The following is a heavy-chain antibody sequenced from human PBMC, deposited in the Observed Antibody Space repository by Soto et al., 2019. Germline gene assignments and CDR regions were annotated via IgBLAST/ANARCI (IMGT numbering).Heavy chain of an antibody. D-gene: IGHD1-1*01. V-gene: IGHV3-7*01. CDR2: IKEEGREK. CDR1: GLTFRSYW. J-gene: IGHJ6*04. CDR3: ARDRGGRSGKDV. Sequence: EVQLVESGGGLVQPGGSLRLSCAASGLTFRSYWMFWVRQAPGKGLEWVANIKEEGREKYYVDSVKGRFTISRDNAKNSLYLEMNSLRAEDTAVYYCARDRGGRSGKDVWGKGTTVTVSS.